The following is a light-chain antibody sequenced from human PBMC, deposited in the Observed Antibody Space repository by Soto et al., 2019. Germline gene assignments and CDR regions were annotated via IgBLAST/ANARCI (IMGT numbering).Light chain of an antibody. CDR3: CSYVGATTYV. V-gene: IGLV2-14*01. Sequence: HSALTQPASVSGSPGQSITISCTGTSSDVGGYNYVSWYQQHPGKAPKLMIYEVSNRPSGVSNRFSGSNSGSTASLTISGLQAEDEADYYCCSYVGATTYVFGTGTKV. CDR1: SSDVGGYNY. CDR2: EVS. J-gene: IGLJ1*01.